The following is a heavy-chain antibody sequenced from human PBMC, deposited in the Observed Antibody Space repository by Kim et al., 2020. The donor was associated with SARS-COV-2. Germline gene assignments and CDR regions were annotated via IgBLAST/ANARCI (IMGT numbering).Heavy chain of an antibody. CDR1: GGSISSGGYY. CDR2: IYYSGST. V-gene: IGHV4-31*03. J-gene: IGHJ4*02. Sequence: SETLSLTCTVSGGSISSGGYYWSWIRQHPGKGLEWIGYIYYSGSTYYNPSLKSRVTISVDTSKNQFSLKLSSVTAADTAVYYCARGPILTGYYTQTPSRLVGLDYWGQGTLVTVSS. CDR3: ARGPILTGYYTQTPSRLVGLDY. D-gene: IGHD3-9*01.